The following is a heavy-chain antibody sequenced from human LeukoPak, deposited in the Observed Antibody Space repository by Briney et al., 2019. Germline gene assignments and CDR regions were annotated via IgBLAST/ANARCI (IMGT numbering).Heavy chain of an antibody. V-gene: IGHV3-7*01. CDR1: GFTFSNYW. CDR3: ARVRVWGYYDSSGYYSYYYYGMDV. D-gene: IGHD3-22*01. Sequence: PGGSLRLSCAASGFTFSNYWMSWVRQAPGKGLEWVANIKQDGSEKYYVDSVKGRFTISRDNAKNSLYLQMNSLRAEDTAVYYCARVRVWGYYDSSGYYSYYYYGMDVWGQGTTATVSS. J-gene: IGHJ6*02. CDR2: IKQDGSEK.